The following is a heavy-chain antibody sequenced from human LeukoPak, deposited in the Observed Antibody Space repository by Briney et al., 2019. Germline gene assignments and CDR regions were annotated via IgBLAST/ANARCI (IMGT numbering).Heavy chain of an antibody. CDR1: GLTFDDYA. V-gene: IGHV3-9*01. CDR3: AKDMGQQWLVFDY. J-gene: IGHJ4*02. Sequence: PGGSLRLSCAASGLTFDDYAMHWVRQAPGKGLEWVSGISWNSGSIGYADSVKGRFTISRDNAKNSLYLQMNSLRAEDTALYYCAKDMGQQWLVFDYWGQGTLVTVSS. CDR2: ISWNSGSI. D-gene: IGHD6-19*01.